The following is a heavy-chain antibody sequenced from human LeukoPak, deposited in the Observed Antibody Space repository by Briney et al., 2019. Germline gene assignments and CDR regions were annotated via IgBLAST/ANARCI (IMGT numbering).Heavy chain of an antibody. Sequence: GGSLRLSCSASGFTFSSNWMHWVRQAPGKGLVWVSRINEDGSTTNYADSVKGRSTIFRDNAKNTLYLQMNSLRAEDTAVYYCVRDLGGRSGHWGQGTLVTVSS. CDR2: INEDGSTT. CDR1: GFTFSSNW. D-gene: IGHD1-26*01. CDR3: VRDLGGRSGH. J-gene: IGHJ4*02. V-gene: IGHV3-74*01.